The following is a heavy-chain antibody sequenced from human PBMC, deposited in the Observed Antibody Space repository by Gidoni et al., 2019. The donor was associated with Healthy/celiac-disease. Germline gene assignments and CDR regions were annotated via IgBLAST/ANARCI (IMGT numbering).Heavy chain of an antibody. V-gene: IGHV3-33*01. J-gene: IGHJ4*02. Sequence: QVQLVESGGGVVQPGRSLRLSCAASGFTFSSYGMHWVRQAPGKGLEWVAVIWYDGSNKYYADSVKGRFTISRDNSKNTLYLQMNSLRAEDTAVYYCASSPVYSYGSTYFDYWGQGTLVTVSS. D-gene: IGHD5-18*01. CDR3: ASSPVYSYGSTYFDY. CDR2: IWYDGSNK. CDR1: GFTFSSYG.